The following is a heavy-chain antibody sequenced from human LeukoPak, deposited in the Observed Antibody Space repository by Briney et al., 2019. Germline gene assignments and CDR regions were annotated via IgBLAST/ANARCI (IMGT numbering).Heavy chain of an antibody. D-gene: IGHD4-17*01. V-gene: IGHV3-23*01. J-gene: IGHJ4*02. CDR3: AKDPKTTVTTGGLFDY. Sequence: GGSLRLSCAASGFTFSSYAMSWVRQAPGKGLEWVSGISGSSGSTYYADSVKGRFAISRDNSKNTLYLQMNSLRAEDTAVYYCAKDPKTTVTTGGLFDYWGQGTLATVSS. CDR2: ISGSSGST. CDR1: GFTFSSYA.